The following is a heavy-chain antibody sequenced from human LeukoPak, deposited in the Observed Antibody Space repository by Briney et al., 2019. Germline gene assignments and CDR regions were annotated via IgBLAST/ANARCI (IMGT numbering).Heavy chain of an antibody. CDR3: ARENKAVAAHYFDY. V-gene: IGHV3-66*01. D-gene: IGHD6-19*01. CDR1: GITVSDNY. Sequence: GGSLRLSCAASGITVSDNYMSWVRLAPGKGLEWGSVIYSGGSTYYADSVKGRFNFSRDNSKNTLYLQMNRLRAEDTAVYYCARENKAVAAHYFDYWGQGTLVTVSS. J-gene: IGHJ4*02. CDR2: IYSGGST.